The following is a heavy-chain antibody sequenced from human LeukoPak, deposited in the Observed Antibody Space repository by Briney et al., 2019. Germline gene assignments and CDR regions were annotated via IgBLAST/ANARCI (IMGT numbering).Heavy chain of an antibody. V-gene: IGHV3-30*02. CDR3: ARGLFIVVLPAATYYYYYMDV. CDR1: GFTFSSYG. CDR2: TRYDGGNK. D-gene: IGHD2-2*01. J-gene: IGHJ6*03. Sequence: GGSLRLSCAASGFTFSSYGMHWVRQAPGKGLEWVAFTRYDGGNKNYADSVKGRFTISRDNSKNTLYLQMNSLRAEDTAVYYCARGLFIVVLPAATYYYYYMDVWGKGTTVTVSS.